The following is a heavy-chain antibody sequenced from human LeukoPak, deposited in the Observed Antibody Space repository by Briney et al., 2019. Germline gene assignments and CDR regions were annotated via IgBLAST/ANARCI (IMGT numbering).Heavy chain of an antibody. D-gene: IGHD3-9*01. V-gene: IGHV4-59*01. CDR2: IYYSGST. CDR3: ARVAPGCFQH. CDR1: GGSISSYY. J-gene: IGHJ1*01. Sequence: SETLSLTCTVSGGSISSYYWSWIRQPPGKGLEWIGYIYYSGSTNYNPSLKSRVTISVDTSKNQFSLKLSSVTAADTAVYYCARVAPGCFQHWGQGTLVTVSS.